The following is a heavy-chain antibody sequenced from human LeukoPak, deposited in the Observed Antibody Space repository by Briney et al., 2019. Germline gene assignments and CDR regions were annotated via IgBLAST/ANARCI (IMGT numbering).Heavy chain of an antibody. CDR1: GYTFTGYY. D-gene: IGHD5-18*01. Sequence: ASVKVSCKASGYTFTGYYMHWVRQAPGQGLEWMGWINPSSGGTNYPQKFQGRVTMTRDTSISTAYMELSRLRSDDTAVYYCASGGYSYETYYYYYMDVWGKGTTVTISS. CDR2: INPSSGGT. J-gene: IGHJ6*03. V-gene: IGHV1-2*02. CDR3: ASGGYSYETYYYYYMDV.